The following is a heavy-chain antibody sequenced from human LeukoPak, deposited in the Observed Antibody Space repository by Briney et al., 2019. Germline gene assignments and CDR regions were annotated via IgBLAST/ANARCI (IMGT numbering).Heavy chain of an antibody. V-gene: IGHV5-51*01. D-gene: IGHD6-6*01. CDR2: IYPGDSDT. CDR1: GYSFTTYW. CDR3: ARHLAALNAFDI. J-gene: IGHJ3*02. Sequence: GGSLRLSCKGSGYSFTTYWIGWVRQMPGKGLEWMGIIYPGDSDTRYSPSFQGQVTISADKSISTAYLQWSSLKASDTAMYYCARHLAALNAFDIWGQGTMVTVSS.